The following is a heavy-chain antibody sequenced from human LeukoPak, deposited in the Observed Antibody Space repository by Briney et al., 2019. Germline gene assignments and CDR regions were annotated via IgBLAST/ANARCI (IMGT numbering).Heavy chain of an antibody. D-gene: IGHD6-19*01. J-gene: IGHJ4*02. Sequence: LAGGSLRLSCAASGFTLSSYWMHWVRQVPGKGLVWVSRIKSDGSSTSYADSVKGRFTISRDNAKNTLSLQMNSLRAEDTAVYYCAILSPDVEVAGDSFDYWGQGTLVTVSS. V-gene: IGHV3-74*01. CDR2: IKSDGSST. CDR3: AILSPDVEVAGDSFDY. CDR1: GFTLSSYW.